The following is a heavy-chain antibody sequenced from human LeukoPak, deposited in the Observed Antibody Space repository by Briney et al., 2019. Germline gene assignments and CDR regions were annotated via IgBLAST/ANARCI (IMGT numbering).Heavy chain of an antibody. CDR1: GYTFTSYY. V-gene: IGHV1-46*01. CDR3: ARERGIVGATKRFWFDP. Sequence: ASVTVSFKASGYTFTSYYMHWVRQAPGQGLEWMGIINPSGGSTGYAQKFQGRVTMTRDTSTSTVYMELSSLRSEDTAVYYCARERGIVGATKRFWFDPWGQGTLVTVSS. D-gene: IGHD1-26*01. CDR2: INPSGGST. J-gene: IGHJ5*02.